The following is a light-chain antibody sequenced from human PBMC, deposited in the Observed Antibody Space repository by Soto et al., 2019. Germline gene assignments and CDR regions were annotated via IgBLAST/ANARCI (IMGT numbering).Light chain of an antibody. Sequence: DIQMTQSPSTLSGSVGDRVTITCRASQTISSWLAWYQQKPGKAPKLLIYDASSLESGVPSRFSGRGSGTESTLTISSLQPDDFATYYCQQYNSYSTWTFGQGTKVDIK. CDR2: DAS. CDR3: QQYNSYSTWT. V-gene: IGKV1-5*01. J-gene: IGKJ1*01. CDR1: QTISSW.